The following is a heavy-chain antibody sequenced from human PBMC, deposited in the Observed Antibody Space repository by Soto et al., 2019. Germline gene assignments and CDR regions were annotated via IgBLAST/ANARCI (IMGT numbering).Heavy chain of an antibody. J-gene: IGHJ4*02. Sequence: ASVKVSCKASGYTFTSDGIGWVRQAPGQGLEWMGWISAYNGNTNYAQKLQGRVTMTTDTSTSTAYMELRSLRSDDTAVYYCARGAELRYFDWLDYWGQGTLVTVAS. CDR3: ARGAELRYFDWLDY. CDR1: GYTFTSDG. V-gene: IGHV1-18*01. CDR2: ISAYNGNT. D-gene: IGHD3-9*01.